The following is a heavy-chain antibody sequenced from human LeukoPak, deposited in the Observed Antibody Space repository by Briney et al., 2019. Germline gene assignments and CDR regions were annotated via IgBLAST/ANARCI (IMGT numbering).Heavy chain of an antibody. D-gene: IGHD2/OR15-2a*01. V-gene: IGHV3-30-3*01. CDR3: ASLLPHDY. Sequence: GGSLRLSCAASGFTFSSYAVHWVRQAPGKGLEWVAVISYDGSNKYYADSVKGRFTISRDNSKNTLYLQMNSLRAEDTAVYYCASLLPHDYWGQGTLVTVSS. CDR2: ISYDGSNK. J-gene: IGHJ4*02. CDR1: GFTFSSYA.